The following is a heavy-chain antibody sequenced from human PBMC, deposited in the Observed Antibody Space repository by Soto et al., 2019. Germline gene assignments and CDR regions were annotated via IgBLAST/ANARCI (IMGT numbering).Heavy chain of an antibody. Sequence: ASVKVSCKASGCTFSSYAISWVRQAPGQVLEWMGGIIPIFGTANYAQKFQGRVTITADKSTSTAYMELSSLRSEDTAVYYCARVDYDILTGYYPLYYGMDVWGQGTTVTVSS. V-gene: IGHV1-69*06. CDR1: GCTFSSYA. CDR2: IIPIFGTA. J-gene: IGHJ6*02. CDR3: ARVDYDILTGYYPLYYGMDV. D-gene: IGHD3-9*01.